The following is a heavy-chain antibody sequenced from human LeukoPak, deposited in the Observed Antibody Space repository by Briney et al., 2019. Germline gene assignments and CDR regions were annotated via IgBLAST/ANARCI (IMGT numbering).Heavy chain of an antibody. V-gene: IGHV3-64*02. CDR2: ISTNGDRT. Sequence: GGSLRLSCAASGFTFSNSAMYWVRQAPGKGLEFVSVISTNGDRTYYADSVKGRFTISRDNSKNTLYLQMGSLRAGDMAVYYCARGVAISSSGWYDTFDYWGQGALVTISS. CDR1: GFTFSNSA. J-gene: IGHJ4*02. CDR3: ARGVAISSSGWYDTFDY. D-gene: IGHD6-19*01.